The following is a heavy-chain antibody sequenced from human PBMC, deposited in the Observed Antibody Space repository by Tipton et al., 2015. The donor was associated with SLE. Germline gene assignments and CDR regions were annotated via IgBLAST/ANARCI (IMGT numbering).Heavy chain of an antibody. CDR1: GFTSSSYG. CDR3: ARDVAITMVQGVIRPEDY. D-gene: IGHD3-10*01. Sequence: SGFTSSSYGMHWVRQAPGKGLEWVSAISGSGGSTYYADSVKGRFTISRDNSKNTLYLQMNSLRAEDTAVYYCARDVAITMVQGVIRPEDYWGQGTLVTVSS. V-gene: IGHV3-23*01. J-gene: IGHJ4*02. CDR2: ISGSGGST.